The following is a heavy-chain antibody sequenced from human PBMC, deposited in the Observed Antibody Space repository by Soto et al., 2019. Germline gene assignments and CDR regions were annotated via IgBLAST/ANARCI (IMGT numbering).Heavy chain of an antibody. CDR1: GYTFTSYA. CDR2: INAGNGNT. CDR3: ARDQPDYGMDV. V-gene: IGHV1-3*01. Sequence: ASVKVSCKSSGYTFTSYAMHWVRQAPGQRLEWMGWINAGNGNTKYSQKFQGRVTITRDTSASTAYMELSSLRSEDTAVYYCARDQPDYGMDVWGQGTTVTVSS. J-gene: IGHJ6*02.